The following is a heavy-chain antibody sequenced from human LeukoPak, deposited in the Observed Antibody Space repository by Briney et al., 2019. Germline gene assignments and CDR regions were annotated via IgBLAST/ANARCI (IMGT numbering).Heavy chain of an antibody. CDR1: GYTFTSYY. CDR2: INPSGGST. V-gene: IGHV1-46*01. CDR3: ARDFGSGSYFIGY. J-gene: IGHJ4*02. Sequence: VASVKVSCKASGYTFTSYYMYWVRQAPGQGLEWMGIINPSGGSTSYAQKFQGRVTMTRDMSTSTVYMELSSLSSEDTAVYYCARDFGSGSYFIGYWGQGTLVTVSS. D-gene: IGHD1-26*01.